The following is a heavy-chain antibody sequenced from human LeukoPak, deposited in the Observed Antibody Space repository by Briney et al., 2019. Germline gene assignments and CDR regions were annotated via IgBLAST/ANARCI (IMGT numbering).Heavy chain of an antibody. CDR1: GYTFTSYG. V-gene: IGHV1-18*01. CDR2: ISAYNGNT. CDR3: ARSTMVRGAHYWFDP. J-gene: IGHJ5*02. Sequence: ASVKVSCKDSGYTFTSYGISWVRQAPGQGLEWMGWISAYNGNTNYAQKLQGRVTMTTDTSTSTAYMELRSLRSDDTAVYYCARSTMVRGAHYWFDPWGQGTLVTVSS. D-gene: IGHD3-10*01.